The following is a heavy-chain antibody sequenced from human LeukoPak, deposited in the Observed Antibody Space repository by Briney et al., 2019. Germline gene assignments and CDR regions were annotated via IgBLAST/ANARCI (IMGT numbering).Heavy chain of an antibody. Sequence: GGSLRLSCAASGFTFSSYAMSWVRQAPGKGLEWVSAISGSGGSTYYADSVKGRFTISRDNAKNSLYLQMNSLRGEDTAVYYCARAPLVFWSGYLGMDVWGNGTTVTVSS. J-gene: IGHJ6*04. CDR1: GFTFSSYA. D-gene: IGHD3-3*01. V-gene: IGHV3-23*01. CDR2: ISGSGGST. CDR3: ARAPLVFWSGYLGMDV.